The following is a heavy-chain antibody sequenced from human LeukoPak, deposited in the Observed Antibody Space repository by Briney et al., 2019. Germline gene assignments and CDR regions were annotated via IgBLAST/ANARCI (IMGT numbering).Heavy chain of an antibody. D-gene: IGHD6-19*01. CDR2: ISPNSGGT. CDR3: ARDAIAVAGLGGY. Sequence: GASVKVSCKTSGYTFTDYNMHWVRQAPGQGLEWMGWISPNSGGTNYAQKFQDRATMTRDTFITTAYMELSSLTFDDTAVYYCARDAIAVAGLGGYWGQGTLVTVSS. V-gene: IGHV1-2*02. CDR1: GYTFTDYN. J-gene: IGHJ4*02.